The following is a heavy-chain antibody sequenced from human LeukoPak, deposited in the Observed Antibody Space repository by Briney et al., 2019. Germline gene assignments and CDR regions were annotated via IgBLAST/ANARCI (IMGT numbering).Heavy chain of an antibody. Sequence: GGSLRLSCAASGFTFSSYGMHWVRQAPGKGLEWVAVISYDGSNKYYADSVKGRSTISRDNSKNTLYLQMNSLRAEDTAVYYCAKCRIQLWSLFDYWGQGTLVTVSS. CDR3: AKCRIQLWSLFDY. J-gene: IGHJ4*02. V-gene: IGHV3-30*18. CDR1: GFTFSSYG. D-gene: IGHD5-18*01. CDR2: ISYDGSNK.